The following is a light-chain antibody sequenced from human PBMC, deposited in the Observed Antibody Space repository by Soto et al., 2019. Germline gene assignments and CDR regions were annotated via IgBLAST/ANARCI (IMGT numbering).Light chain of an antibody. CDR1: QCISNY. CDR2: AAS. J-gene: IGKJ1*01. V-gene: IGKV1-27*01. CDR3: QKYNSAPRT. Sequence: DIQMTQSPSSLSASVGDRVTITCRASQCISNYLALYQQKPGKVPKLLIYAASTLQSGVPSQFSGSGSGTDFTLTISSLQPEDVATYYCQKYNSAPRTFGQGTKVEIK.